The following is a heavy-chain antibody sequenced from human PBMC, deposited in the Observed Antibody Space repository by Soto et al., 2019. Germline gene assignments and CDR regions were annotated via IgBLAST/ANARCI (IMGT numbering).Heavy chain of an antibody. CDR3: ARVSLSTVTTSVRFDP. J-gene: IGHJ5*02. V-gene: IGHV1-18*01. CDR1: GYTFTSYG. Sequence: GASVKVSCKASGYTFTSYGISWVRQAPGQGLEWMGWISAYNGNTNYAQKLQGRVTMTTDTSTSTAYMELRSLRSDDTAVYYCARVSLSTVTTSVRFDPWGQGTLVTVSS. D-gene: IGHD4-17*01. CDR2: ISAYNGNT.